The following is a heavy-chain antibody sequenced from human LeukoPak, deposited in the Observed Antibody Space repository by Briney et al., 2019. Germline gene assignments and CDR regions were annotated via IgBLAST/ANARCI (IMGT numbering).Heavy chain of an antibody. CDR3: ARRAAGTDYYYYYMDV. Sequence: PSETLSLTCAVYGGSFSGYYWSWIRQPPGKGLEWIGEINHSGSTNYNPSLKSRVTISVDTSKNQFSLKLSSVTAADTAVYYCARRAAGTDYYYYYMDVWGKGTTVTISS. CDR1: GGSFSGYY. V-gene: IGHV4-34*01. D-gene: IGHD6-13*01. CDR2: INHSGST. J-gene: IGHJ6*03.